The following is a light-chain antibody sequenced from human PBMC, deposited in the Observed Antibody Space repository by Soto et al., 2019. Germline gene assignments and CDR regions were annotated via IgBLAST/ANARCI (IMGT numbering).Light chain of an antibody. J-gene: IGLJ1*01. CDR2: GNT. Sequence: QPVLTQPPSVSGAPGQRVTISCTGNSSNIGAGYGVHWYQQLPGRAPKLLIYGNTNRPSGVPDRFSGSKSGTSASLAITGLQAEDEADYYCQSYDSSLSGSYVFGTGTKLTVL. V-gene: IGLV1-40*01. CDR3: QSYDSSLSGSYV. CDR1: SSNIGAGYG.